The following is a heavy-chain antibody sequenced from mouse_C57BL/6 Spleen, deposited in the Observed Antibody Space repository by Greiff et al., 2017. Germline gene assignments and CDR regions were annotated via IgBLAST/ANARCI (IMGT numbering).Heavy chain of an antibody. Sequence: PGQGLEWLGNINPSNGGTNYNEKFKSKATLSVDKSSRTAHMQLSSLTSEDSAFYYCARRTMVTTFDFWGTGTTLTVSS. CDR2: INPSNGGT. CDR3: ARRTMVTTFDF. V-gene: IGHV1-53*01. D-gene: IGHD2-2*01. J-gene: IGHJ2*01.